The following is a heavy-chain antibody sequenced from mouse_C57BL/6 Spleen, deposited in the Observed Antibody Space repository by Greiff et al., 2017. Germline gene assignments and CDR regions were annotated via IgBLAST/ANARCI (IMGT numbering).Heavy chain of an antibody. Sequence: QVQLQQSGAELVRPGASVTLSCKASGYTFTDYEMHWVKQTPVHGLEWIGAIDPETGGTAYNQKFKGKAILTADKSSSTAYMELRSLTSEDSAVYYCTSSDSSGPAWFAYWGQGTLVTVSA. D-gene: IGHD3-2*02. J-gene: IGHJ3*01. CDR1: GYTFTDYE. V-gene: IGHV1-15*01. CDR2: IDPETGGT. CDR3: TSSDSSGPAWFAY.